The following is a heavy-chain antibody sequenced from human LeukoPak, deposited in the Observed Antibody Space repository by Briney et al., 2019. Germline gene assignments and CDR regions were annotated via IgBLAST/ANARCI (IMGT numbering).Heavy chain of an antibody. V-gene: IGHV4-59*08. D-gene: IGHD1-20*01. CDR1: GGSISSYY. J-gene: IGHJ4*02. Sequence: SETLSLTCTVSGGSISSYYWSWIRQPPGKGLEWIGYIYYSGSTNYNPSLKSRVTISVDTSKNQFSLKLSSVTAADTAVYYCARLKRHNWNDLYYFDYWGQGTLVTVSS. CDR3: ARLKRHNWNDLYYFDY. CDR2: IYYSGST.